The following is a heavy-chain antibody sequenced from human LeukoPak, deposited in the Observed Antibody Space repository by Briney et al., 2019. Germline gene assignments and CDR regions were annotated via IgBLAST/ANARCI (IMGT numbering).Heavy chain of an antibody. CDR3: AKRGVVIRVILVGFHKEAYYFDS. D-gene: IGHD3-22*01. CDR1: GITLSNYG. J-gene: IGHJ4*02. CDR2: ISGSGGGT. Sequence: PGGSLRLSCAVSGITLSNYGMSWVRQAPGKGLEWVAGISGSGGGTTYADSVKGWFTISRDNAKNTLFLQMNSLRAEDTAVYFCAKRGVVIRVILVGFHKEAYYFDSWGQGALVTVSS. V-gene: IGHV3-23*01.